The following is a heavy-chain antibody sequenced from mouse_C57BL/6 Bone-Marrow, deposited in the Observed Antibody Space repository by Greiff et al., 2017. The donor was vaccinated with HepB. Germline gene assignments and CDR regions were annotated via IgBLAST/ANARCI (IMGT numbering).Heavy chain of an antibody. Sequence: EVQRVESGGDLVKPGGSLKLSCAASGFTFSSYGMSWVRQTPDKRLEWVATISSGGSYTYSPDSVKGRFTISRVNAKNTLYLQMSSLKSEDTAMYYCASPGGTTVVAHYYAMDYWGQGTSVTVSS. J-gene: IGHJ4*01. CDR2: ISSGGSYT. D-gene: IGHD1-1*01. CDR3: ASPGGTTVVAHYYAMDY. V-gene: IGHV5-6*01. CDR1: GFTFSSYG.